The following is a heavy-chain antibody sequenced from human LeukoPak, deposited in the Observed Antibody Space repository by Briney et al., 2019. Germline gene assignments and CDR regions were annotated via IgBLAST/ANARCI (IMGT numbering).Heavy chain of an antibody. D-gene: IGHD1-20*01. CDR1: GFTFSSYW. Sequence: GGSLRLSCAASGFTFSSYWMSWVRQAPGKGLEWVANIKQDGSEKYYVDSVKGRFTISRDNAKNSLYLQMNSLRAENTAVYYCARGITGMMLYYWGQGTLVTVSS. CDR2: IKQDGSEK. J-gene: IGHJ4*02. CDR3: ARGITGMMLYY. V-gene: IGHV3-7*01.